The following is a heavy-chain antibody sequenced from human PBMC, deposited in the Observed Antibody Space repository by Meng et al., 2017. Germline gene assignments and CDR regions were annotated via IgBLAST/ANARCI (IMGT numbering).Heavy chain of an antibody. CDR1: GYTFTGYY. Sequence: ASVKVSCKASGYTFTGYYMHWVRQAPGQGLEWMGWINPNSGGTSSAQRFRGRVTMTRDTSISTAYMELSSLRSDDTAVYYCARDRSHDYWGQGTLVTVSS. J-gene: IGHJ4*02. CDR2: INPNSGGT. CDR3: ARDRSHDY. V-gene: IGHV1-2*02.